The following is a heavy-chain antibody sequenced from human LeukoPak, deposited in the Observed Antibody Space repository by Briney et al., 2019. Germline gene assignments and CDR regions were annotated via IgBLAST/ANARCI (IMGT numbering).Heavy chain of an antibody. Sequence: SGPTLVNPTQTLTLTCSFSGFSLSTSGVGVGWIRQSPGKALEGLALIYWDDDKRYSPSLRTRLTIVKDTSNNQVVLIMTNVDPADTATYYCAHRRSGYNWNHGDFDYWGQGNLVTVSS. D-gene: IGHD1-14*01. V-gene: IGHV2-5*02. CDR2: IYWDDDK. J-gene: IGHJ4*02. CDR1: GFSLSTSGVG. CDR3: AHRRSGYNWNHGDFDY.